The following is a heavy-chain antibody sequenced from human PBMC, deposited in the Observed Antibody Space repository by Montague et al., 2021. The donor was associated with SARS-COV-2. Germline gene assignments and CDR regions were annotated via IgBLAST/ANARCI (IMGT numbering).Heavy chain of an antibody. D-gene: IGHD6-19*01. CDR2: TYYRSKWYN. J-gene: IGHJ6*02. CDR1: GDSVSSNSAA. CDR3: ARGQQWLGAVYYYYGMDV. Sequence: CAISGDSVSSNSAAWNWIRQSPSRGLEWLGRTYYRSKWYNDYALSVKSRITINPDTSKNQFSLQLNSVTPEDTAVYYCARGQQWLGAVYYYYGMDVWGQGTTVTVS. V-gene: IGHV6-1*01.